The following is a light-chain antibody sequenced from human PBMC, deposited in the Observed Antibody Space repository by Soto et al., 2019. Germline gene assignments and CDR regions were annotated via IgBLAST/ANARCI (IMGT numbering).Light chain of an antibody. CDR2: EVT. Sequence: QSALTQPASVSGSPGQSITISCTGTSSDVGGYNYVSWYQQHPGKAPKLIIYEVTNRPSGVSNRFSGSRSGYTASLTISGLQAEEEADYYCSSYTISTPWVFGGGTQLTVL. V-gene: IGLV2-14*01. CDR3: SSYTISTPWV. CDR1: SSDVGGYNY. J-gene: IGLJ3*02.